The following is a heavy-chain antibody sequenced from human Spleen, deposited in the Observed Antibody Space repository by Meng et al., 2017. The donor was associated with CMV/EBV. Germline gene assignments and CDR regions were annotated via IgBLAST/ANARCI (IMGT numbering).Heavy chain of an antibody. Sequence: VYGGSFSGYYWSWIRQPPGKGLEWIGEINHSGSTNYNPSLKSRVTISVDTSKNQFSLKLSSVTAADTAVYYCARGKDRIAVAGAPFDYWGQGTLVTVS. CDR2: INHSGST. V-gene: IGHV4-34*01. J-gene: IGHJ4*02. D-gene: IGHD6-19*01. CDR3: ARGKDRIAVAGAPFDY. CDR1: GGSFSGYY.